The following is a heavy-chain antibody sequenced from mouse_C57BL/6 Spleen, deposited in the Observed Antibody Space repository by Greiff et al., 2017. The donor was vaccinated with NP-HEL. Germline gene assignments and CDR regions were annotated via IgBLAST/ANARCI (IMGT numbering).Heavy chain of an antibody. CDR2: IDPSDSET. D-gene: IGHD1-1*01. CDR3: ARSRDYGTVYFDY. Sequence: QVQLKQPGAELVRPGSSVKLSCKASGYTFTSYWMHWVKQRPIQGLEWIGNIDPSDSETHYNQKFKDKATLTVDKSSSTAYMQLSSLTSEDSAVYYCARSRDYGTVYFDYWGQGTTLTVSS. J-gene: IGHJ2*01. CDR1: GYTFTSYW. V-gene: IGHV1-52*01.